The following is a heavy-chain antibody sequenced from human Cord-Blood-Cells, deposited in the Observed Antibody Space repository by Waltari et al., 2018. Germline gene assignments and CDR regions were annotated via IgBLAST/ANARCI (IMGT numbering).Heavy chain of an antibody. CDR3: ARVRNGDWGWYFDL. V-gene: IGHV4-59*01. Sequence: QVQLQESGPGLVKPSETLSLTCTVSGGSISSYYWSWIRQPPGKGLEWIGYISYSGSTNYNPSLKSRVTISVDTSKNQVSLELSSVTAADTAVDYCARVRNGDWGWYFDLWGRGTLVTVSS. CDR2: ISYSGST. CDR1: GGSISSYY. D-gene: IGHD7-27*01. J-gene: IGHJ2*01.